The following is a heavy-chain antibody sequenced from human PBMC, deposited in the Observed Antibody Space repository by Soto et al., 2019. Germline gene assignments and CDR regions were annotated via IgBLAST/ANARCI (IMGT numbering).Heavy chain of an antibody. Sequence: GKGLECIVFIYYSRSTFYTPSLKVRVTISVDTSKNQFSLKLSSVTAADTAFYYFSRHIRLAELPPRFDPWGQATL. J-gene: IGHJ5*02. V-gene: IGHV4-39*01. CDR3: SRHIRLAELPPRFDP. CDR2: IYYSRST. D-gene: IGHD3-10*01.